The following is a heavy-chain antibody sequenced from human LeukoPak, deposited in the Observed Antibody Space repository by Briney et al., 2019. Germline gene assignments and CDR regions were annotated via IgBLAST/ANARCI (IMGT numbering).Heavy chain of an antibody. CDR3: ARAAGATTWFDP. CDR2: INPNSGGT. D-gene: IGHD1-26*01. Sequence: ASVKVSCKASGYTFTGYYMHWVRQAPGQGLERMGWINPNSGGTNYAQKFQGRVTMTRDTSISTAYMELSRLRSDDTAVYYCARAAGATTWFDPWGQGTLVTVSS. J-gene: IGHJ5*02. V-gene: IGHV1-2*02. CDR1: GYTFTGYY.